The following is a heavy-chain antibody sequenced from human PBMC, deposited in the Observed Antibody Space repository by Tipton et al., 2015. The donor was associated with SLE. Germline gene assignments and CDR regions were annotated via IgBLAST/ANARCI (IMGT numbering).Heavy chain of an antibody. CDR2: IWYDGSNK. CDR3: ARGEVDTAMPSDY. D-gene: IGHD5-18*01. V-gene: IGHV3-33*01. Sequence: SLRLSCAASGFTFSSYGMHWVRQAPGKGLEWVAVIWYDGSNKYYADSVKGRFTISRDNSKNTLYLQMNSLRAEDTAVYYCARGEVDTAMPSDYWGQGTLVTVSS. CDR1: GFTFSSYG. J-gene: IGHJ4*02.